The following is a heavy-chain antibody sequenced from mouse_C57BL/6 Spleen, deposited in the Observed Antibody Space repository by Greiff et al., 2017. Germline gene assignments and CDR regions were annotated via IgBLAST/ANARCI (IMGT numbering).Heavy chain of an antibody. Sequence: EVQLQQSGPELVKPGASVKMSCKASGYTFTDYNMHWVKQSHGKSLEWIGYINPNNGGTSYNQKFKGKATLTVNKSSSTAYMELRSLTSEDSAVYYCARYYYSNPYAMDYWGQGTSVTVAS. V-gene: IGHV1-22*01. J-gene: IGHJ4*01. CDR2: INPNNGGT. D-gene: IGHD2-5*01. CDR3: ARYYYSNPYAMDY. CDR1: GYTFTDYN.